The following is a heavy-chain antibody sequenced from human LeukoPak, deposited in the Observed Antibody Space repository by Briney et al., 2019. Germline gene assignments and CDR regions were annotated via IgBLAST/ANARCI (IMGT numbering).Heavy chain of an antibody. V-gene: IGHV4-59*01. CDR2: IYYSGST. CDR3: ARDVGARLPGY. D-gene: IGHD6-6*01. J-gene: IGHJ4*02. CDR1: GGSISTYY. Sequence: PSETLSLTCTVSGGSISTYYWSWIRQPPGRGLEWIGYIYYSGSTNYNPSLKSRVTISVDTSKNQFSLKLRSVTAADTAVYYCARDVGARLPGYWGQGILVTVSS.